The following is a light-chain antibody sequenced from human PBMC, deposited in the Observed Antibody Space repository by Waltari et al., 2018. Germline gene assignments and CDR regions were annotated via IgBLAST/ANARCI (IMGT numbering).Light chain of an antibody. CDR1: QAINNY. J-gene: IGKJ4*01. Sequence: DIQMTQFPSSLSASVGASFTISCRASQAINNYLAWYQQKPGKLPKLLIYATSTLQSGVPSRFSGSGTGTDFTLTIRSLQPEDVATYYCQKYNSAFLSFGGGTKVEIK. CDR3: QKYNSAFLS. CDR2: ATS. V-gene: IGKV1-27*01.